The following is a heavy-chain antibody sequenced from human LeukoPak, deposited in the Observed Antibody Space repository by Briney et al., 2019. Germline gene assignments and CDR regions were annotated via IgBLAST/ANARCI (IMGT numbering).Heavy chain of an antibody. CDR2: INHSGST. CDR3: ARDLDSVYRRVFDI. J-gene: IGHJ3*02. D-gene: IGHD3-9*01. Sequence: PSETLSLTCAVYGGSFSGYYWSWICQPPGKGLEWIGEINHSGSTKYNPSLESRVTISVDTSKNQFSLKLSSVTAADTAVYYCARDLDSVYRRVFDIWGQGTMVTVSS. V-gene: IGHV4-34*01. CDR1: GGSFSGYY.